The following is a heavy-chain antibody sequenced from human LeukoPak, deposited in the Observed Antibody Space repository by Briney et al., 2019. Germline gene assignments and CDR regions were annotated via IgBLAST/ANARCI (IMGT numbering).Heavy chain of an antibody. CDR2: IIPILGMA. CDR1: GGTFSTYP. V-gene: IGHV1-69*04. Sequence: SVKVSCKSSGGTFSTYPIAWVRQAPGQGLEWMGRIIPILGMANYAQKFQGRVTFTAEESTSTAYMDLSSLTSEDTAVYYCAREGFGEWEQLPFVHWGQGTLSASPQ. CDR3: AREGFGEWEQLPFVH. J-gene: IGHJ4*02. D-gene: IGHD3-16*01.